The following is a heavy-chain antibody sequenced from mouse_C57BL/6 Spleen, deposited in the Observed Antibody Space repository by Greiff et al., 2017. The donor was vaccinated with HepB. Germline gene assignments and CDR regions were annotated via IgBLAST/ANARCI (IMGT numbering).Heavy chain of an antibody. CDR2: INYDGSST. CDR1: GFTFSDYY. CDR3: ARGSSHWYFDV. Sequence: EVQVVESEGGLVQPGSSMKLSCTASGFTFSDYYMAWVRQVPEKGLEWVANINYDGSSTYYLDSLKSRFIISRDNAKNILYLQMSSLKSEDTATYYCARGSSHWYFDVWGTGTTVTVSS. J-gene: IGHJ1*03. D-gene: IGHD1-1*01. V-gene: IGHV5-16*01.